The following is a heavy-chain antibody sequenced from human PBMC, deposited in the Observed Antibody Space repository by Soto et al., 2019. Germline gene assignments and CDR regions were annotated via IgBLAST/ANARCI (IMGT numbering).Heavy chain of an antibody. D-gene: IGHD1-1*01. CDR3: AREVGTRPVGA. CDR2: IIPMFGTT. J-gene: IGHJ1*01. Sequence: GASVKVSCKASGGSLTNYVINWVRQSPGQGLEWMGGIIPMFGTTNYAQSFQGRVTITADTSTSTSYMELSSLKSEDTAVYFCAREVGTRPVGAWGKGTLVTV. V-gene: IGHV1-69*06. CDR1: GGSLTNYV.